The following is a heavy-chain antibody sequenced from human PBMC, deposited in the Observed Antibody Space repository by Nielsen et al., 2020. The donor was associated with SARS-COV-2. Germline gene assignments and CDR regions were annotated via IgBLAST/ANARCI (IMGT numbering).Heavy chain of an antibody. CDR2: IKQDGSEK. CDR3: ARGYSGYVY. J-gene: IGHJ4*02. D-gene: IGHD5-12*01. CDR1: GFTFRSYW. Sequence: GESLKISCAASGFTFRSYWMSWVRQAPGKGLQWVANIKQDGSEKYYVDSVKGRFTISRDNAKNSLYLQMNSLRAEDTAVYYCARGYSGYVYWGQGTLVTVSS. V-gene: IGHV3-7*03.